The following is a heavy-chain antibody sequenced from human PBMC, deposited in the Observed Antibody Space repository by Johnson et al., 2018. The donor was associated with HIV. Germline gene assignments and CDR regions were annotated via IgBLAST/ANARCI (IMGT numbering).Heavy chain of an antibody. CDR2: ISYDGSNK. CDR1: GFTFDDYG. D-gene: IGHD6-13*01. V-gene: IGHV3-30*03. CDR3: ARATSASGTDNDAFDI. Sequence: VQLVESGGGVVQPGGSLRLSCAASGFTFDDYGMSWVRQAPGKGLEWVAVISYDGSNKYYADSVKGLFTISRDNSKNTLYVQMNSLRAEDTAIYHCARATSASGTDNDAFDIWGQGTMVTVSS. J-gene: IGHJ3*02.